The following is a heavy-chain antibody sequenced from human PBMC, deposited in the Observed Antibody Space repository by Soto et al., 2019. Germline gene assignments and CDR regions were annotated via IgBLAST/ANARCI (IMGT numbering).Heavy chain of an antibody. CDR2: SIPIIGTA. Sequence: QVQLVQSGAEVKKPGSSVKVSCKASGGTFSSYAINWVRQAPGQGVEWMGGSIPIIGTANYAQKFHGRVTITADESTSTAYMELTCLRAEDTAVYYWARDSYYYDSSGYCYFDYWGQGTLVAVSS. J-gene: IGHJ4*02. V-gene: IGHV1-69*12. CDR3: ARDSYYYDSSGYCYFDY. D-gene: IGHD3-22*01. CDR1: GGTFSSYA.